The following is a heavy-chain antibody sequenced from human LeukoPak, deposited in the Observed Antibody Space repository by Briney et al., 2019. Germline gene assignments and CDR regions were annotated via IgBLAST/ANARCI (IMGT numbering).Heavy chain of an antibody. CDR2: ISAYNGNT. CDR3: ARDRFGMVRGVIGPVDAFDI. CDR1: GYTFTSYG. J-gene: IGHJ3*02. V-gene: IGHV1-18*04. D-gene: IGHD3-10*01. Sequence: ASVKVSCKASGYTFTSYGISWVRQAPGQGLEWMGWISAYNGNTNYVQKLQGRVTMTTDTSTSTAYMELRSLRSDDTAVYYCARDRFGMVRGVIGPVDAFDIWGQGTMVTVSS.